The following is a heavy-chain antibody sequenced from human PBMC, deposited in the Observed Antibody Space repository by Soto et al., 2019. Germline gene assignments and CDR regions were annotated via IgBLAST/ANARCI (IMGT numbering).Heavy chain of an antibody. CDR1: GFTFSSYS. CDR2: ISSSSSTI. J-gene: IGHJ4*02. CDR3: ARDSDGGNSGVFDY. D-gene: IGHD2-21*02. Sequence: EVQLVESGGGLVQPGGSLRLSCAASGFTFSSYSMNWVRQAPGKGLERVSYISSSSSTIYYAYSVKGRFTISRDNAKNSLYLQMNSLRDEDTAVYYCARDSDGGNSGVFDYWGQGTLVTVSS. V-gene: IGHV3-48*02.